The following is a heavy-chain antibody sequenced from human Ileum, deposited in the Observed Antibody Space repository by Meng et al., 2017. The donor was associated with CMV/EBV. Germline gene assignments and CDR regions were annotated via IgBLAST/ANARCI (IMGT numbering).Heavy chain of an antibody. V-gene: IGHV1-18*01. CDR3: ARVQLSGVFDY. CDR2: INTYNDNS. CDR1: GDPFTNSG. D-gene: IGHD1-26*01. J-gene: IGHJ4*02. Sequence: VPPGQVESEVKEPGASVKVSCKTSGDPFTNSGITWVRQAPGQGLEWMGWINTYNDNSNSAQKFQDRFTMTKDTSTRTAHMEVRSLTSDDTAVYYCARVQLSGVFDYWGQGTLVTVSS.